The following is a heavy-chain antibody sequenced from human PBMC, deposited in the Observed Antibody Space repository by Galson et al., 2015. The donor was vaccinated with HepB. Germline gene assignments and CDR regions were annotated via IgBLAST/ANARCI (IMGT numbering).Heavy chain of an antibody. D-gene: IGHD3-22*01. CDR2: IYYSGST. CDR1: GGSISSYY. V-gene: IGHV4-59*08. Sequence: SETLSLTCTVSGGSISSYYWSWIRQPPGKGLEWIGYIYYSGSTNYNPSLKSRVTISVDTSKNQFSLKLSSVTAADTAVYYCASVPPSSGYYYAQNAEYFQHWGQGTLVTVSS. CDR3: ASVPPSSGYYYAQNAEYFQH. J-gene: IGHJ1*01.